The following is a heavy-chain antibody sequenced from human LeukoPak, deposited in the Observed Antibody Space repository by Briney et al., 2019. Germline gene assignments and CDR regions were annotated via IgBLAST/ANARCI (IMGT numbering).Heavy chain of an antibody. CDR3: ARDEGIVETARRYYYYHGMDV. CDR1: GYTFTSYG. Sequence: ASVKVSCKASGYTFTSYGISWVRQAPGQGLEWMGWISAYNGNTNYAQKLQGRVTMTTDTSTSTAYMELRSLRSDDTAVYYCARDEGIVETARRYYYYHGMDVWGQGTTVTVSS. D-gene: IGHD3-10*01. V-gene: IGHV1-18*01. J-gene: IGHJ6*02. CDR2: ISAYNGNT.